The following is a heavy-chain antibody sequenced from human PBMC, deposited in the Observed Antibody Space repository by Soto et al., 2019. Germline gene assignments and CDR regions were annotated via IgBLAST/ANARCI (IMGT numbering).Heavy chain of an antibody. Sequence: GGSLRLSCAASEFTFSTYGMNWVRQAPGKGLEWISYISSTSTTMYYADSVKGRFTISRDNAKNSLYLQMSSLRDEDTAVYYCARSGYISGYLLLDHWGQGTLVTVSS. J-gene: IGHJ5*02. CDR1: EFTFSTYG. V-gene: IGHV3-48*02. D-gene: IGHD5-18*01. CDR3: ARSGYISGYLLLDH. CDR2: ISSTSTTM.